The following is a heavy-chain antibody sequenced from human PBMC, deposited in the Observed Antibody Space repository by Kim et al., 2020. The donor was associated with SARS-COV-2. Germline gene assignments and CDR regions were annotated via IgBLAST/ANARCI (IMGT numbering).Heavy chain of an antibody. J-gene: IGHJ4*02. V-gene: IGHV1-69*10. CDR2: IIPILGKA. CDR1: GGTFSSYA. Sequence: SVKVSCKASGGTFSSYAISWVRQAPGQGLEWMGGIIPILGKANYAQKFQGRVTITADESTSTAYMELSSLRSEDTAVYYCARLGPRKAATGSGSYSVWGQGTLVTVSS. D-gene: IGHD3-10*01. CDR3: ARLGPRKAATGSGSYSV.